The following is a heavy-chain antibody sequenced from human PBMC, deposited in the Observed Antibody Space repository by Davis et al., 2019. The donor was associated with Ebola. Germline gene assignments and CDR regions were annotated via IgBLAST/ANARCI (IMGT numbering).Heavy chain of an antibody. CDR3: ARGGVDRDYYYGMDV. CDR2: IWYDGSNK. CDR1: GFTFSSYG. J-gene: IGHJ6*02. D-gene: IGHD2-8*02. V-gene: IGHV3-33*01. Sequence: GESLKISCAASGFTFSSYGMHWVRQAPGKGLEWVAVIWYDGSNKYYADSVKGRFTISRDNSKNTLYLQMNSLRSEDTAGYYCARGGVDRDYYYGMDVWGQGTTVTVSS.